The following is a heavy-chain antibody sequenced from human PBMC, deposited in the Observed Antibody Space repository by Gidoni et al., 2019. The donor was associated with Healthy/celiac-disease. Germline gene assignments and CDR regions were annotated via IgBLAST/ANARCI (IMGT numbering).Heavy chain of an antibody. V-gene: IGHV4-4*02. CDR3: ARDSGSDYQDYYYYYMDV. CDR1: GGSISSSNW. J-gene: IGHJ6*03. D-gene: IGHD1-26*01. CDR2: IYHSGST. Sequence: QVQLQESGPGLVKPSGTLSLTCAVSGGSISSSNWWSWVRQPPGKGLEWIGEIYHSGSTNYNPSLKSRVTISVDKSKNQFSLKLSSVTAADTAVYYCARDSGSDYQDYYYYYMDVWGKGTTVTVSS.